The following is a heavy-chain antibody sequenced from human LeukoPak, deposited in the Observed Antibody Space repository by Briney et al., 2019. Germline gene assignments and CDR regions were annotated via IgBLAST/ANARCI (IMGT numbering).Heavy chain of an antibody. CDR2: IYYSGST. CDR1: GGSISSGSYY. CDR3: ARVLAAAGNNWFDP. D-gene: IGHD6-13*01. Sequence: SETLSLTCTVSGGSISSGSYYWGWIRQPPGKGLEWIGNIYYSGSTYYNPSLKSRVSVSVDTSKNQFSLKLSSVTAADTAVYYCARVLAAAGNNWFDPWGQGTLVTVSS. J-gene: IGHJ5*02. V-gene: IGHV4-39*07.